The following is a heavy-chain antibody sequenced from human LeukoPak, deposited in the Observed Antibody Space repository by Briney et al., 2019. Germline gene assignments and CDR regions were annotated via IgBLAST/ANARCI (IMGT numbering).Heavy chain of an antibody. CDR2: INSDGSST. CDR3: AREGYYYDSSGYSYYSDY. D-gene: IGHD3-22*01. J-gene: IGHJ4*02. CDR1: GFTFSSYW. Sequence: GGSLRLSCAASGFTFSSYWMHWVRQAPGKGLVWVSRINSDGSSTSYADSVKGRFTISRDNAKNTLYLQMNSLRAEDTAVYYCAREGYYYDSSGYSYYSDYWGQGTLVTVSS. V-gene: IGHV3-74*01.